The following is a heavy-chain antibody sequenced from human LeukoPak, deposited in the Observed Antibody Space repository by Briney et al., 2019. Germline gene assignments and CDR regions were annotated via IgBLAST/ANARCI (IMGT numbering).Heavy chain of an antibody. D-gene: IGHD4-23*01. CDR3: AKSDAGNPDY. J-gene: IGHJ4*02. CDR1: GFSFSNYG. V-gene: IGHV3-30*02. CDR2: IRYDESNR. Sequence: GSLRLSCAASGFSFSNYGMHWVRQAPGKGLEWVAFIRYDESNRFYADSVKGRFTISRDSSKKQLYLQMNSLRAEDTAVYYCAKSDAGNPDYWGQGTLLTVSS.